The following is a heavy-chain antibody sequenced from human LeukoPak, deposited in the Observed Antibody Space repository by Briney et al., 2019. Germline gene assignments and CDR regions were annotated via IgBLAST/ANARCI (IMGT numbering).Heavy chain of an antibody. V-gene: IGHV4-61*02. D-gene: IGHD2-2*01. CDR2: IYTSGST. CDR1: GGSISSGSYY. J-gene: IGHJ6*03. CDR3: ARHRGLSMDCSSTSCYAGYYYYYYMDV. Sequence: KPSETLSLTCTVSGGSISSGSYYWSWIRQPAGKGLEWIGRIYTSGSTNYNPSLKSRVTISVDTSKNQFSLKLSSVTAADTAVYYCARHRGLSMDCSSTSCYAGYYYYYYMDVWGKGTTVTISS.